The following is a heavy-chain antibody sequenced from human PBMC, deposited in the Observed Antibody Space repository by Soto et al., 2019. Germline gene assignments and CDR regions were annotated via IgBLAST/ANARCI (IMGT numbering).Heavy chain of an antibody. D-gene: IGHD2-15*01. Sequence: GASVKVSCKASGGTFSSYAISWVRQAPGQGLEWMGGIIPIFGTANYAQKFQGRVTITADESTSTAYMELSSLRSEDTAVYYCASLSYCSGGSCYGYYYYYGMDVWGQGTTVTVSS. CDR1: GGTFSSYA. CDR3: ASLSYCSGGSCYGYYYYYGMDV. CDR2: IIPIFGTA. J-gene: IGHJ6*02. V-gene: IGHV1-69*13.